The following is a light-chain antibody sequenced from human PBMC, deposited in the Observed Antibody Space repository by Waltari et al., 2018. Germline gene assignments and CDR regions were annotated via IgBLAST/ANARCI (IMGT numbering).Light chain of an antibody. Sequence: QSVLTQPPSLSGAPGQRVTITCAGNSSNFGAGFDVHWYQQFPGSAPRLLISVNNNRPSGVPDRFSASKSGTSASLAVSGLQAQDEADYYCQSYDISLSAYVFGGGTKLTVL. CDR1: SSNFGAGFD. CDR2: VNN. V-gene: IGLV1-40*01. CDR3: QSYDISLSAYV. J-gene: IGLJ3*02.